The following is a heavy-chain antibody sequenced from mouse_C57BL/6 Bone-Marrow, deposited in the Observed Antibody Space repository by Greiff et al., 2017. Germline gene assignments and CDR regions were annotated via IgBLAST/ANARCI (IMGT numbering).Heavy chain of an antibody. Sequence: VQLQQPGAALVRPGSSVKLSCQASGYTFNSYWMHWVQQRPIKGLEWIGNIDPSDSETHDNQKFKDKATLTVDKSSSTADMQLSSLTSEDSAVYYCARWDDPLFAYWGQGTLVTVSA. D-gene: IGHD2-3*01. J-gene: IGHJ3*01. CDR3: ARWDDPLFAY. CDR1: GYTFNSYW. V-gene: IGHV1-52*01. CDR2: IDPSDSET.